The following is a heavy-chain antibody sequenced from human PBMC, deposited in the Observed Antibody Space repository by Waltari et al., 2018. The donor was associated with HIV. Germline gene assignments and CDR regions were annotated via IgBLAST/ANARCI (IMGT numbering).Heavy chain of an antibody. Sequence: QVQLQESGPGLVKPSGTLSLTCAVSGGSISSTNWWSWVRQPPGKGLEWIGEIYHSGSTNYNPSLMSRVTISVDKSKNQFSLKLTSVTAADTAVYYCARGPTTVTTCWFDPWGQGTLVTVSS. CDR1: GGSISSTNW. CDR3: ARGPTTVTTCWFDP. D-gene: IGHD4-17*01. J-gene: IGHJ5*02. V-gene: IGHV4-4*02. CDR2: IYHSGST.